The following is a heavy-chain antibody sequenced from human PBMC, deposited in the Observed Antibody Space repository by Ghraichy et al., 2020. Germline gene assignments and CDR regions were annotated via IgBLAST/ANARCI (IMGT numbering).Heavy chain of an antibody. CDR1: GFTFSNYE. D-gene: IGHD6-19*01. J-gene: IGHJ4*02. Sequence: LSLTCAASGFTFSNYEMTWVRQAPGKGLEWVSYISSSGSAIYYADSVKGRFTISRANAKNSLYLQMNSLRAEDTAVYYCARAPYSTGWAPFDYWGQGTLVTVSS. V-gene: IGHV3-48*03. CDR3: ARAPYSTGWAPFDY. CDR2: ISSSGSAI.